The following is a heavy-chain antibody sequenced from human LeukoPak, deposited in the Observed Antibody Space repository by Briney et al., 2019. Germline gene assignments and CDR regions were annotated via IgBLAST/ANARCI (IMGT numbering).Heavy chain of an antibody. CDR2: ISWNSGSI. Sequence: GRSLRLSCAASGFTFDDYAMHWVRQAPGKGLEWVSGISWNSGSIGYADSVKGRFTISRDNAKSSLYLQMNSLRAEDTALYYCAKDGSIAAAVTWFDPWGQGTLVTVSS. D-gene: IGHD6-13*01. CDR1: GFTFDDYA. V-gene: IGHV3-9*01. J-gene: IGHJ5*02. CDR3: AKDGSIAAAVTWFDP.